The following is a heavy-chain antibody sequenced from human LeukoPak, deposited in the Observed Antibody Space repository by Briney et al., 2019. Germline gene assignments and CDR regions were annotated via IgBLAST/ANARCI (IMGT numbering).Heavy chain of an antibody. CDR3: ATHRSVDTATALDY. CDR1: GYTLTELS. Sequence: ASVKVSCKVSGYTLTELSMHWVRQAPGKGLEWMGGFDPEDGETIYAQKFQGRVTMTEDTSTDTAYMELSSLRCEDTAVYYCATHRSVDTATALDYWGQGTLVTVSS. J-gene: IGHJ4*02. CDR2: FDPEDGET. D-gene: IGHD5-18*01. V-gene: IGHV1-24*01.